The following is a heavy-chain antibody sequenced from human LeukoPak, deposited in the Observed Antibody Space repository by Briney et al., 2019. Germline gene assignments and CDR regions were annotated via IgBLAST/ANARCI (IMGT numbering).Heavy chain of an antibody. V-gene: IGHV1-69*04. CDR2: IIPILGIA. J-gene: IGHJ4*02. CDR1: GGTFSRYA. D-gene: IGHD5-18*01. CDR3: ARTRGYSYGYGDY. Sequence: ASVKVSCKASGGTFSRYAVSWVRQAPGQGLEWMGRIIPILGIANYAQKFQGRVTITADKSTSTAYMELSSLRSDDTAVYYCARTRGYSYGYGDYWGQGTLVTVSS.